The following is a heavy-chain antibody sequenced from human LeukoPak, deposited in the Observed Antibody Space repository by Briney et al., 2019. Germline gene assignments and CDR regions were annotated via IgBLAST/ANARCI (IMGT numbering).Heavy chain of an antibody. D-gene: IGHD6-13*01. CDR1: GFTFSAYS. Sequence: GGSLRLSCAASGFTFSAYSMNWVRQAPGKGLEWVSDISSSSSSTNYADSVKGRFTISRDNAKKSLYLQMNSLRGDDAAIYYCARDWGAAGLWDYWGQGTLVTVSS. J-gene: IGHJ4*02. CDR2: ISSSSSST. CDR3: ARDWGAAGLWDY. V-gene: IGHV3-48*01.